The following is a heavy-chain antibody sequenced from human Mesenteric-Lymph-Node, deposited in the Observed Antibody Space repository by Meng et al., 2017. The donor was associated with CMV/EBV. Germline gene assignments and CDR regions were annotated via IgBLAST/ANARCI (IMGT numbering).Heavy chain of an antibody. CDR3: ARVRRGSFDF. V-gene: IGHV3-74*01. J-gene: IGHJ4*02. CDR2: INSDGSST. Sequence: GGSLRLSCAASGFTFSSYYMHWVRLVPGKGLVWVSRINSDGSSTSYADPVKGRCTISRDNSKNILYLQMTSLKADDTAVYYCARVRRGSFDFRGRGTLVTVSS. D-gene: IGHD3-16*01. CDR1: GFTFSSYY.